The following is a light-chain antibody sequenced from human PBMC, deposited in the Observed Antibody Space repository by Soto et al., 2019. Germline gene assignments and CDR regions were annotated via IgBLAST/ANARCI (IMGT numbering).Light chain of an antibody. CDR2: M. CDR3: MQALESPPT. Sequence: DIVMTQSPLSLPVTPGEPASISCRSSQSLLNRNGQNCLDWYLQKLGQSPQLLIHMIRASGVPDRFSGSGSGTYFTLTISRVEAEDVGVYYCMQALESPPTFGGGTKVEIK. CDR1: QSLLNRNGQNC. J-gene: IGKJ4*01. V-gene: IGKV2-28*01.